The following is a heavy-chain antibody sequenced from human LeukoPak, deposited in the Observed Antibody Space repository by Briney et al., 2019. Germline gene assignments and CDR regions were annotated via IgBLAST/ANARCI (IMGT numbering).Heavy chain of an antibody. J-gene: IGHJ5*02. V-gene: IGHV1-46*01. CDR2: INPSGGST. Sequence: ASVKGSCKASGYTFTSYYMHWVRQAPGQGLEWMGIINPSGGSTSYAQKFQGRVTMTRDTSTSTVYMELSSLRSEDTAMYYCASLFSSGPLGGPWGQGTLVTVSS. CDR3: ASLFSSGPLGGP. D-gene: IGHD3-22*01. CDR1: GYTFTSYY.